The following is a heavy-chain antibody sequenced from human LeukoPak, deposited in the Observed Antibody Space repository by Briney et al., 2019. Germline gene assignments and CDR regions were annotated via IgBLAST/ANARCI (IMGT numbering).Heavy chain of an antibody. Sequence: SETLSLTCAVYGGSFSGYYWSWIRQPPGKGLEGIGEINHSGSTNYNPSLKSRVTISVDTSKNQFSLKLSSVTAADTAVYYCARVRYSSSYYYYYYMDVWGKGTTVTVSS. D-gene: IGHD6-6*01. CDR2: INHSGST. CDR1: GGSFSGYY. J-gene: IGHJ6*03. V-gene: IGHV4-34*01. CDR3: ARVRYSSSYYYYYYMDV.